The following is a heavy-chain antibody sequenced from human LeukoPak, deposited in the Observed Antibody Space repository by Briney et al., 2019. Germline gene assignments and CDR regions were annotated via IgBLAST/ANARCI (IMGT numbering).Heavy chain of an antibody. CDR2: INSDGSST. J-gene: IGHJ5*02. Sequence: GGSLRLSCEASGFTFSSYWMHWVRQAPGKGLVWVSRINSDGSSTNYADSVKGRFTISRDNAKNSLYLQMNSLRAEDTAVYYCARDREGYCSSTSCYGELDPWGQGTLVTVSS. CDR3: ARDREGYCSSTSCYGELDP. CDR1: GFTFSSYW. D-gene: IGHD2-2*01. V-gene: IGHV3-74*01.